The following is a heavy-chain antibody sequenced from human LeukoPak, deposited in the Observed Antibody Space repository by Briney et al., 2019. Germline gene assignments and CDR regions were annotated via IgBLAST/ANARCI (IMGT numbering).Heavy chain of an antibody. J-gene: IGHJ4*02. CDR2: ISYDESNK. V-gene: IGHV3-30*04. Sequence: GGSLRLSCAASGFTFSSYATHWVRQAPGKGLEWVALISYDESNKYYADSVKGRFTISRDNSKNTLYLQMNSLRAEDTAVYYCARQSIPRYSSSWYYFDYWGQGTLVTVSS. CDR1: GFTFSSYA. D-gene: IGHD6-13*01. CDR3: ARQSIPRYSSSWYYFDY.